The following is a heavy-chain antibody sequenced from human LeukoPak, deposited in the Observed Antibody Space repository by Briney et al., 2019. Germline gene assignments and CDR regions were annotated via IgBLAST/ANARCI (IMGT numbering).Heavy chain of an antibody. J-gene: IGHJ5*02. V-gene: IGHV3-53*01. CDR1: GFTVSSNY. Sequence: GGSLRLSCAASGFTVSSNYMSWVRQAPGKGLEWVSVIYSGGSTYYADSVKGRFTISRDNSKNTLYLQMNSLRAEDTAVYYCARAPADFWSGYSGWFDPWGQGTLVTVSS. CDR2: IYSGGST. D-gene: IGHD3-3*01. CDR3: ARAPADFWSGYSGWFDP.